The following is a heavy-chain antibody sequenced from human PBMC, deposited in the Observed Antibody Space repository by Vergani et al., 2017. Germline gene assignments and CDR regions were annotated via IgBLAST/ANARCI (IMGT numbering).Heavy chain of an antibody. D-gene: IGHD5-24*01. CDR2: IYYSGST. CDR1: GGSISSYY. CDR3: ARAFRDGYNWGDAFDI. J-gene: IGHJ3*02. V-gene: IGHV4-59*01. Sequence: QVQLQESGPGLVKPSETLSLTCTVSGGSISSYYWSWFRQPPGKGLEWIGYIYYSGSTNYNPSLKSRVTISVDTSKNQFSLKLRSVTAADTAVYYCARAFRDGYNWGDAFDIWGQGTMVTVSS.